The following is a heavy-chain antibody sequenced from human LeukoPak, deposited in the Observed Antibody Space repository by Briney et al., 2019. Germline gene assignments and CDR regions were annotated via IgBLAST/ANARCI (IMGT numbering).Heavy chain of an antibody. Sequence: GGSLRLSCAVSGFTFSTYAMTWVRQAPGKGLQWVSAISGNGGSTYYADSVKGRFTISRDISKNTLYMQMNSLRAEDTAVYYCAMDRGYWGQGTLVTVSS. CDR2: ISGNGGST. V-gene: IGHV3-23*01. J-gene: IGHJ4*02. D-gene: IGHD2-2*03. CDR3: AMDRGY. CDR1: GFTFSTYA.